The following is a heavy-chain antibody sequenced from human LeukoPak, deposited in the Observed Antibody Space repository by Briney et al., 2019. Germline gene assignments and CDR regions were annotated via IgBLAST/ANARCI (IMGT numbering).Heavy chain of an antibody. V-gene: IGHV4-30-4*07. CDR3: ARDLGLTTVTTAGNYFDY. Sequence: SETLSLTCAVSGGSISSGGYSWSWIRQPPGKGLEWIGYIYYSGSTYYNPSLKSRITISVDKSKNQFSLKLSSVTAADMAVYFCARDLGLTTVTTAGNYFDYWGQGTLVTVSS. CDR1: GGSISSGGYS. CDR2: IYYSGST. D-gene: IGHD4-17*01. J-gene: IGHJ4*02.